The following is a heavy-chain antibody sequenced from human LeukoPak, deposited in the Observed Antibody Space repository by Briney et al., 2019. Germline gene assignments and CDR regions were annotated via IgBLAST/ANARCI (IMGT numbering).Heavy chain of an antibody. V-gene: IGHV4-39*07. J-gene: IGHJ4*02. CDR2: IYYSEGT. CDR3: ARGPHYALGIYFDY. Sequence: SETLSLTCTVSGGSISSRSYYWGWIRQPPGKGLEWIGSIYYSEGTYYNPSLKSRVTISIDTSKNQFSLKVNSVTAADTAVYYCARGPHYALGIYFDYWGQGTLVTVSS. D-gene: IGHD7-27*01. CDR1: GGSISSRSYY.